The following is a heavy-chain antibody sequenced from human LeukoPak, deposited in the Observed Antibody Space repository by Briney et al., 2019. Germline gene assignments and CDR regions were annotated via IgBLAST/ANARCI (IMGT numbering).Heavy chain of an antibody. Sequence: SETLSLTCTVSGDSISTSNSYWGWIRQPPGKGLEWIGSIYYSGNTYYNASLKSRVTISVDTSKNQFSLKLTSVTAADTAVYYCAREIVAGFWVWGQGTMVTVSS. J-gene: IGHJ3*01. CDR2: IYYSGNT. D-gene: IGHD5-12*01. CDR3: AREIVAGFWV. CDR1: GDSISTSNSY. V-gene: IGHV4-39*02.